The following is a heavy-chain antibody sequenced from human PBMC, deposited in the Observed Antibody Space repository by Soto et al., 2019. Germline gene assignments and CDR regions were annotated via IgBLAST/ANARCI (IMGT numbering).Heavy chain of an antibody. CDR3: ARREWELLGGYYYYGMDV. D-gene: IGHD1-26*01. J-gene: IGHJ6*02. V-gene: IGHV1-2*02. Sequence: ASVKVSCKASGYTFTGYYMHCVRQAPGQVLEWMGWINPNSGGTNYAQKFQGRVTTTRDTSISTAYMELSRLRSDDTAVYYCARREWELLGGYYYYGMDVWGQGTTVTVSS. CDR1: GYTFTGYY. CDR2: INPNSGGT.